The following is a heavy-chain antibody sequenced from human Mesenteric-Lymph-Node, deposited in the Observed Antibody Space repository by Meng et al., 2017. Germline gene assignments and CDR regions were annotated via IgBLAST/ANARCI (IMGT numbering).Heavy chain of an antibody. CDR1: GFTFSRYV. V-gene: IGHV3-23*01. CDR2: IGRSNDAT. J-gene: IGHJ4*02. D-gene: IGHD3-10*01. Sequence: GEFLKTFCAGSGFTFSRYVMGWVRQAPGKGLEWVAVIGRSNDATYNGDSVKGRFTISRDNSKNTVYLQLNSLRPEDTAVYYCTRSDQNTENVLRGRYTTNFDSWGQGTLVTVSS. CDR3: TRSDQNTENVLRGRYTTNFDS.